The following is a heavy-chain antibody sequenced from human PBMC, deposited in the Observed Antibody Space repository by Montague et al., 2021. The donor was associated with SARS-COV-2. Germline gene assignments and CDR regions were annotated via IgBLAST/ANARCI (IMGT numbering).Heavy chain of an antibody. J-gene: IGHJ3*02. D-gene: IGHD3-22*01. Sequence: SETLSLTCTVSGGSISSSGYYWGWIRQPPGKGLEWIGSIYYSGSTYYNPSLKSRVTISVDTSKNQFSLKLSSVTAADTAVYYCARFPTSYYYDSKAAPATPDAFGIWGQGKMVTVSS. V-gene: IGHV4-39*01. CDR2: IYYSGST. CDR3: ARFPTSYYYDSKAAPATPDAFGI. CDR1: GGSISSSGYY.